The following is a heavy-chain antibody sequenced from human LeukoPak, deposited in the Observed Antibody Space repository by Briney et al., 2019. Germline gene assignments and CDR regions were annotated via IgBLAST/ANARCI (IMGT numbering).Heavy chain of an antibody. V-gene: IGHV1-8*01. CDR1: GYTFTSYD. D-gene: IGHD5-24*01. CDR3: ARVRGWLHYPLDY. Sequence: ASVKVSCKASGYTFTSYDINWVRQATGQGPEWMGWMNPNSGNTGYAQKFQGRVTMTRNTSISTAYMELSSLRSEDTAVYYCARVRGWLHYPLDYWGQGTLVTVSS. CDR2: MNPNSGNT. J-gene: IGHJ4*02.